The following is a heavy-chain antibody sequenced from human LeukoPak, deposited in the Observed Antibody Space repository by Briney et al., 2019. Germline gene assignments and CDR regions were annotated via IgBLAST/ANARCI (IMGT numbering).Heavy chain of an antibody. Sequence: GASVKVSCKGSGYTFTSYGITWVRQAPGQGGEGMGWISAYNGNTNYAQQLQGTVTMTTDTSTSTAYLELRSLRSDDTAVYYCARGGGAAADYSYYYMDVWGKGTTVTVSS. CDR2: ISAYNGNT. CDR3: ARGGGAAADYSYYYMDV. CDR1: GYTFTSYG. V-gene: IGHV1-18*01. D-gene: IGHD6-13*01. J-gene: IGHJ6*03.